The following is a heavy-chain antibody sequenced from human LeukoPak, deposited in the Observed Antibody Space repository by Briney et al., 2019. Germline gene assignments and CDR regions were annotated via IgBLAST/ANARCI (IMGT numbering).Heavy chain of an antibody. D-gene: IGHD5-12*01. V-gene: IGHV3-30-3*01. Sequence: GGSLRLSCAASEFTFSRYPMQWVRQSPVKGLEWVAVISYDGTNTHYGDSVKGRFTISMDNSKNTLYLKMNSLRIEDTAMYYCARGASLVAGISPDAFDIWGQGTRVSVSS. CDR1: EFTFSRYP. J-gene: IGHJ3*02. CDR3: ARGASLVAGISPDAFDI. CDR2: ISYDGTNT.